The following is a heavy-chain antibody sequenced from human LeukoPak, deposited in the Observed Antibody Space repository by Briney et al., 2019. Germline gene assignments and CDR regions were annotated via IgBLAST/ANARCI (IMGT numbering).Heavy chain of an antibody. J-gene: IGHJ6*04. V-gene: IGHV1-69*05. D-gene: IGHD6-13*01. CDR3: ARDGAAAWVMDV. Sequence: SVKVSCKASGGTFSSYAISWVRQAPGRGLEWMGGIIPIFGTANYAQKFQGRVTITTDESTSTAYMELSSLRSEDTAVYYCARDGAAAWVMDVWGKGTTVTVSS. CDR1: GGTFSSYA. CDR2: IIPIFGTA.